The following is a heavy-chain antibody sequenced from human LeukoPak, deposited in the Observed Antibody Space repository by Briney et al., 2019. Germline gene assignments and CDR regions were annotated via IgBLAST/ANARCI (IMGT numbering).Heavy chain of an antibody. J-gene: IGHJ4*02. CDR1: GFTFSSYT. Sequence: GGSLRLSCAASGFTFSSYTMNWVRQAPGKGLECISAISSSSSNIYYADSVKGRFTISRDNSKNTLYLQMNSLRAEDTAVYYCATLQVVPAAIRRVRSDYWGQGTLVTVSS. D-gene: IGHD2-2*02. V-gene: IGHV3-48*01. CDR2: ISSSSSNI. CDR3: ATLQVVPAAIRRVRSDY.